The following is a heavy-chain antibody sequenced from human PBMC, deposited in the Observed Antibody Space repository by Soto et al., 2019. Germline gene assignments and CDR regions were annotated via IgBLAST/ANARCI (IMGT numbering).Heavy chain of an antibody. J-gene: IGHJ4*02. D-gene: IGHD3-10*01. CDR2: MRPNTGHS. CDR1: AYTFRVL. V-gene: IGHV1-8*01. Sequence: FNGSAYTFRVLISVGVRQTTEQGLEWMGWMRPNTGHSGLAQKFQGRLTLTRDTSINTAYMELSSLRSEDTAIYYCARGINAGVDYWGQGTPVTVSS. CDR3: ARGINAGVDY.